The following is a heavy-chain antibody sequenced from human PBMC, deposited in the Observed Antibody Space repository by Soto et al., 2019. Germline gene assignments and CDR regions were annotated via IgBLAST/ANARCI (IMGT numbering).Heavy chain of an antibody. D-gene: IGHD3-3*01. Sequence: GGSLRLSCAASGFTFSSYAMHWVRQAPGKGLEWVAVISYDGSNKYYADSVKGRFTISRDNSKNTLYLQMNSLRAEDTAVYYCERTHGIHYDFWSGPRWFDTWGQGTLVTVSS. CDR3: ERTHGIHYDFWSGPRWFDT. V-gene: IGHV3-30-3*01. CDR2: ISYDGSNK. CDR1: GFTFSSYA. J-gene: IGHJ5*02.